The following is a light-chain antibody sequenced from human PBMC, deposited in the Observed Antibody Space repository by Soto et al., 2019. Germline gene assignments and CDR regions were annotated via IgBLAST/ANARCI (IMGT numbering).Light chain of an antibody. CDR2: EVT. J-gene: IGLJ3*02. V-gene: IGLV2-23*02. CDR3: CSYAGSSTPLV. CDR1: SSDVGNYNL. Sequence: QSALTQPASGSGSRGQSITISCTGTSSDVGNYNLVSWYQKHPGKAPKLLIYEVTQRPSGVTNRFSGSKSGNTASLTISGLQAEDEADYYCCSYAGSSTPLVFGGGTKLTVL.